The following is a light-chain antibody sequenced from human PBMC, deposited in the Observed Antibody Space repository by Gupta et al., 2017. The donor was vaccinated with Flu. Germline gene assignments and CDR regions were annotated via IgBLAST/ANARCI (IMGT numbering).Light chain of an antibody. J-gene: IGKJ5*01. CDR3: QQYGSSPPIT. CDR2: GAS. V-gene: IGKV3-20*01. CDR1: QSVSSSY. Sequence: EIVLTQSPGTLSLSPGERATLSCRASQSVSSSYLAWYQQKPGQAPRLLIYGASSRATGIPDRFSGSGYGTDFTLTISRREPEDFAVYYCQQYGSSPPITFGQGTQVEIK.